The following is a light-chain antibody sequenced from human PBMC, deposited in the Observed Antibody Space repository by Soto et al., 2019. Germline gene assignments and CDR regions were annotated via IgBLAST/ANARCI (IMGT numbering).Light chain of an antibody. CDR1: QSVSSNF. V-gene: IGKV3-20*01. CDR3: QHYGGSPPIT. CDR2: GAS. Sequence: EFVLTQAPGTLSLSPGERATLSCRASQSVSSNFLAWYQEKPGQAPRLLIYGASSRATGIPDRFSGSGSGTDFTLTISRLEPEDFAVYYCQHYGGSPPITFGQGTRLEIK. J-gene: IGKJ5*01.